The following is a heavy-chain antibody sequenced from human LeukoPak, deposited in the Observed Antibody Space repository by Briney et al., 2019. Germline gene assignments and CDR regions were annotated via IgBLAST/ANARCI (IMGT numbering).Heavy chain of an antibody. Sequence: GGSLRLSCAASGFTFSDYYMSWIRQAPGKGLEWVSYISSSSSYTNYADSVKGRFTISRDNAKNSLYLQMNSLRAEDTAVFYCARDFGSSFGELFSPADYWGQGTLVTVSS. CDR3: ARDFGSSFGELFSPADY. D-gene: IGHD3-10*01. CDR1: GFTFSDYY. V-gene: IGHV3-11*06. J-gene: IGHJ4*02. CDR2: ISSSSSYT.